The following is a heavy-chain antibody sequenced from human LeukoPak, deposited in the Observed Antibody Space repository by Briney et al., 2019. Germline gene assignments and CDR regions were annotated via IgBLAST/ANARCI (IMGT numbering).Heavy chain of an antibody. CDR2: IYYSGST. D-gene: IGHD3-16*01. CDR1: GGSISSYY. Sequence: PSETLSLTCTVSGGSISSYYWSWIRQPPGKGLEWIGYIYYSGSTNYNPSLKSRVTISVDTSKNQFSLKLSSVTAADTAVCYCARESFYAFDIWGQGTMVTVSS. J-gene: IGHJ3*02. CDR3: ARESFYAFDI. V-gene: IGHV4-59*01.